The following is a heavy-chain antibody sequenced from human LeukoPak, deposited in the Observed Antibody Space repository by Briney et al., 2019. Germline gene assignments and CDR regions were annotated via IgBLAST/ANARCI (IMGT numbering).Heavy chain of an antibody. J-gene: IGHJ3*02. CDR2: IYHSGST. V-gene: IGHV4-30-2*01. CDR1: GGSISSGGYS. CDR3: ARDGLDAFDI. Sequence: SQTLSLTCAVSGGSISSGGYSWSWIRQPPGKGLEWIGYIYHSGSTYYNPSLKSRVTISVDGSKNQFSLKLSSVTAADTAVYYCARDGLDAFDIWGQGTMVTVSS.